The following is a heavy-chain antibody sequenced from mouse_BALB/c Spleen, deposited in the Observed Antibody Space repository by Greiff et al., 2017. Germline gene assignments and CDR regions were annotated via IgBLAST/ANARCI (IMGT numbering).Heavy chain of an antibody. J-gene: IGHJ3*01. D-gene: IGHD2-1*01. CDR1: GFSLTSYG. CDR3: ASGNPAWFAY. CDR2: IWSGGST. Sequence: QVHVKQSGPGLVQPSQSLSITCTVSGFSLTSYGVHWVRQSPGKGLEWLGVIWSGGSTDYNAAFISRLSISKDNSKSQVFFKMNSLQANDTAIYYCASGNPAWFAYWGQGTLVTVSA. V-gene: IGHV2-2*02.